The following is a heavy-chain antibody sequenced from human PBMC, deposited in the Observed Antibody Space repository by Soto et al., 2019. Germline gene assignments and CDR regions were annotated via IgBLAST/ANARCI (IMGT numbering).Heavy chain of an antibody. J-gene: IGHJ3*02. V-gene: IGHV3-73*01. CDR1: GFSLRDSV. Sequence: EVQLVESGGGLVQPGGSLRLSCAASGFSLRDSVIHWVRQVSGKGLEWVGRITSTADTYATAYTASVKGRFTVSRDDSKNTAYLQMNSLKTEDTAVYYCTGPVSFAFDIWGQGTMVHVSS. CDR3: TGPVSFAFDI. CDR2: ITSTADTYAT.